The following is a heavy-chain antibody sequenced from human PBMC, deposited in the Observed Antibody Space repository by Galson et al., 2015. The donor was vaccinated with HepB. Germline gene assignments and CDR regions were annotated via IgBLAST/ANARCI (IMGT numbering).Heavy chain of an antibody. CDR1: GFTVSVTY. CDR2: IYSGGDT. D-gene: IGHD6-13*01. Sequence: SLRLSCAASGFTVSVTYMSWVRQAPGKGLEWVSLIYSGGDTYYANSVKGRFTISRDESKNTLYLQMNTLRDEDTAVYYCARGYSVSWYTGLGYWGQGTLVTVSS. V-gene: IGHV3-53*01. CDR3: ARGYSVSWYTGLGY. J-gene: IGHJ4*02.